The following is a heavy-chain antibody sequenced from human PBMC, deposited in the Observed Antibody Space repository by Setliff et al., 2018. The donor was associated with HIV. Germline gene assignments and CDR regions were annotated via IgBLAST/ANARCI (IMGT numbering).Heavy chain of an antibody. CDR1: GGSFSGCY. CDR2: IRHSGNT. CDR3: ARDQGHGSGRSYYYYYMDV. J-gene: IGHJ6*03. Sequence: SETLSLTCAVYGGSFSGCYWTWIRQPPGKGLEWIGEIRHSGNTNYNPSLKSRLTMSVDTSKNQFSLKLSSVTAAGTAVYYCARDQGHGSGRSYYYYYMDVWGKGTTVTV. V-gene: IGHV4-34*01. D-gene: IGHD3-10*01.